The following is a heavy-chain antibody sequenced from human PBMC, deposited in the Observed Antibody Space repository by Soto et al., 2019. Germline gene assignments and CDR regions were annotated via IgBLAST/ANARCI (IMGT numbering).Heavy chain of an antibody. J-gene: IGHJ4*02. D-gene: IGHD2-2*01. CDR2: ISAYNGNT. Sequence: EASVKVSCKASGYTFTSYGISWVRQAPGQGLEWMGWISAYNGNTNYAQKLQGRVTMTTDTSTSTAYMELRSLRSDDTAVYYCARGRYCSSTSCLHYFDYWGQGTLVTVSS. V-gene: IGHV1-18*04. CDR1: GYTFTSYG. CDR3: ARGRYCSSTSCLHYFDY.